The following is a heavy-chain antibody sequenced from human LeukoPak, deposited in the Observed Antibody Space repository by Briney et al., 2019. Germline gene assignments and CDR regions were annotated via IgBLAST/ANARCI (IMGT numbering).Heavy chain of an antibody. V-gene: IGHV3-21*01. CDR2: ISSSSSYI. J-gene: IGHJ3*02. CDR1: GFNFSSYS. Sequence: PGGSLRLSCAASGFNFSSYSMNWVRQAPGKGLEWVSSISSSSSYIYYADSVKGRFTISRDNAKNSLYLQMNSLRAEDTAVYYCARESQGYCSSTSCYALGAFDIWGQGTMVTVSS. D-gene: IGHD2-2*01. CDR3: ARESQGYCSSTSCYALGAFDI.